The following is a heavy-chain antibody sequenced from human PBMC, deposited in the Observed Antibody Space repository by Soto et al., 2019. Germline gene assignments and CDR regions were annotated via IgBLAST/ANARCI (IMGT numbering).Heavy chain of an antibody. D-gene: IGHD7-27*01. CDR3: AKDASKLGSWYFDL. CDR2: TSYAGSNT. Sequence: QVQLVESGGGVVQPGRSLRLSCAASGFTFSNYGMHWVRQAPGKGLEWVAFTSYAGSNTYYTDSVKGRFTISRDNSKNTLYLQMNSLRAEDTAMYYCAKDASKLGSWYFDLWGRGTLVTVSS. CDR1: GFTFSNYG. J-gene: IGHJ2*01. V-gene: IGHV3-30*18.